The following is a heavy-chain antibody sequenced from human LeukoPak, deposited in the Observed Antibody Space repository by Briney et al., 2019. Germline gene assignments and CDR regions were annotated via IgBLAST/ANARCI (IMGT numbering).Heavy chain of an antibody. V-gene: IGHV3-23*01. CDR1: GFTFSSYG. D-gene: IGHD4-17*01. CDR2: ISGSGGST. CDR3: AKKGKVDYGDYYWYFDL. Sequence: PGGSLRLSCAASGFTFSSYGMSWVRQAPGKGLEWVSAISGSGGSTYYADSVKGRFTISRDNSKNTLYLQMNSLRADDTAVYYCAKKGKVDYGDYYWYFDLWGRGTLVTVSS. J-gene: IGHJ2*01.